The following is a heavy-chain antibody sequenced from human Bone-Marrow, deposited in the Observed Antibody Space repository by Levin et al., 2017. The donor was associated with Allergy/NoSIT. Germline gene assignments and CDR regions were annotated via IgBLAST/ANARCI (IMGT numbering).Heavy chain of an antibody. J-gene: IGHJ4*02. CDR1: GYSFTTYG. CDR3: ATEPYWSGLTH. CDR2: ISTYNENT. Sequence: GASVKVSCKASGYSFTTYGISWVRLAPGQGLEWLGWISTYNENTNYAKKFQDRVIMTTDTSTSTAYMELRSLSSDDTAVYYCATEPYWSGLTHWGRGTLVIVSS. D-gene: IGHD3-3*01. V-gene: IGHV1-18*01.